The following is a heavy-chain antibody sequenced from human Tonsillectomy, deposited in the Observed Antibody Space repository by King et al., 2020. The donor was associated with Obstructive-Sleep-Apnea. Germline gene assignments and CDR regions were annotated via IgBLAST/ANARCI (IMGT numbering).Heavy chain of an antibody. V-gene: IGHV3-23*04. CDR1: GLTFSSYA. CDR2: ISGSGATT. J-gene: IGHJ4*02. D-gene: IGHD6-19*01. Sequence: VQLVESGGGLVQPGGALILSCAASGLTFSSYAMSWVRQAPGKGLEWVSVISGSGATTSYADSVKGRFTISRDNSKNTLYLQMNSLRAEDTAIYYCAKDSSGWYRYFDYWGQGTLVTVSS. CDR3: AKDSSGWYRYFDY.